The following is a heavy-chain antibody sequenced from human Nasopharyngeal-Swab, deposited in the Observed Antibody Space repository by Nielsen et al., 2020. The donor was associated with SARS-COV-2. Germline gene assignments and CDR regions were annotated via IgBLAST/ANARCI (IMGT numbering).Heavy chain of an antibody. J-gene: IGHJ3*02. V-gene: IGHV3-23*01. CDR2: ISGSGGST. CDR1: GFTFSSYA. D-gene: IGHD3-10*01. Sequence: GGSRRLSCAASGFTFSSYAMSWVRQAPGKGLEWVSAISGSGGSTYYADSVKGRFTISRDNSKNTLYLQMNSLRAEDTAVYYCAKDRDGWFGGRDAFDIWGQGTMVTVSS. CDR3: AKDRDGWFGGRDAFDI.